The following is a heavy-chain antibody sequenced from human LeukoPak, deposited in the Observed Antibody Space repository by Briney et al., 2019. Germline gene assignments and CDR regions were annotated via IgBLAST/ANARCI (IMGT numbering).Heavy chain of an antibody. CDR3: ARGKSVTTYDYYYMDV. V-gene: IGHV4-34*01. D-gene: IGHD1-14*01. J-gene: IGHJ6*03. CDR2: INHSGST. Sequence: PSETLSLTCAVYGGSFSGYYWSWIRQPPGKGLEWIGEINHSGSTNYNPSLKSRVTISVDTSKNQFSLKLSSVTAADTAVYYCARGKSVTTYDYYYMDVWGKGTTVTVSS. CDR1: GGSFSGYY.